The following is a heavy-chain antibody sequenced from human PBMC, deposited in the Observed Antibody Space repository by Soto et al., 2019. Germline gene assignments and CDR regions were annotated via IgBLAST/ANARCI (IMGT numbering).Heavy chain of an antibody. V-gene: IGHV4-59*01. CDR3: ARVYVPVGRSGWYFNY. CDR1: GCTIGAFC. CDR2: IYSSGST. Sequence: SDDLSLTSNECGCTIGAFCWIRIRQPPGKRLEWIGNIYSSGSTTYNPSLKNRVTMSVDTSKNRFSLVLNSVTAADTAMYYCARVYVPVGRSGWYFNYWGQG. D-gene: IGHD6-19*01. J-gene: IGHJ4*02.